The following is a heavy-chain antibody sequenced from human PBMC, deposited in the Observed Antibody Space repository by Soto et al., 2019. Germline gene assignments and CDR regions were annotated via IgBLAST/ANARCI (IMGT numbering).Heavy chain of an antibody. J-gene: IGHJ3*02. D-gene: IGHD3-22*01. CDR2: IIPIFGTA. V-gene: IGHV1-69*13. CDR3: ARGGWGYYYDSSGHKRPALNDAFDI. CDR1: GGTFSSYA. Sequence: PPASVKVSCKASGGTFSSYAISWVRQAPGQGLEWMGGIIPIFGTANYAQKFQGRVTITADESTSTAYMELSSLRSEDTAVYYCARGGWGYYYDSSGHKRPALNDAFDIWGQGTMVTVSS.